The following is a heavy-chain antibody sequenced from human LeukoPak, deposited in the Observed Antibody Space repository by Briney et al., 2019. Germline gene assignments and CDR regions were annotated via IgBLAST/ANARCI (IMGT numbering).Heavy chain of an antibody. CDR2: ISYDGSNK. CDR1: GFTFSSYA. J-gene: IGHJ5*02. Sequence: AGSLRLSCAASGFTFSSYAMHWVRQAPGKGLELVAVISYDGSNKYYADSVKGRFTISRDNSKNTLYLQMNSLRAEDTAVYYCARGRGPATENWFDPWGQGTLVTVSS. CDR3: ARGRGPATENWFDP. V-gene: IGHV3-30*01. D-gene: IGHD1-26*01.